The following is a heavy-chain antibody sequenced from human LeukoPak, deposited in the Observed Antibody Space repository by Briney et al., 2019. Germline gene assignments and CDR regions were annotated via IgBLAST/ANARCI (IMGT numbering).Heavy chain of an antibody. V-gene: IGHV4-59*01. CDR3: AMYNFWSGYYGDY. CDR2: VSYSGST. D-gene: IGHD3-3*01. CDR1: GGSISSYY. J-gene: IGHJ4*02. Sequence: SETLSLTCTVSGGSISSYYWSWIRQPPGKGLGWIGYVSYSGSTNYNPSLKSRVTISEDTSKNHFSLMLSSVTAADTAVYYCAMYNFWSGYYGDYWGQGTLVTVSS.